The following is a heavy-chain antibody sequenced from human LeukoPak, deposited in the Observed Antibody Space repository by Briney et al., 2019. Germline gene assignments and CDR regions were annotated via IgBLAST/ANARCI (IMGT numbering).Heavy chain of an antibody. D-gene: IGHD3-10*01. CDR1: GGSISYYY. CDR2: ISYSGST. Sequence: SETLSLTCTVSGGSISYYYWSWIRQPPGKGLEWIGYISYSGSTNYNPSLKSRVTISRDTSKNQFSLKLSSVTAADTAVYYCARVRGLGIITPYSDFWGQGTLVTVSS. V-gene: IGHV4-59*01. J-gene: IGHJ4*02. CDR3: ARVRGLGIITPYSDF.